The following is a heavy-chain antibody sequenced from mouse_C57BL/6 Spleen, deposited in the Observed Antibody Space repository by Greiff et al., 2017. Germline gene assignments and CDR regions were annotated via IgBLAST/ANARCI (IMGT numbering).Heavy chain of an antibody. CDR2: IRLKSDNYAT. CDR1: GFTFSNYW. Sequence: EVQLVESGGGLVQPGGSMKLSCVASGFTFSNYWMTWVRQSPEKGLEWVAQIRLKSDNYATHYAESVKGRFTISREDSKSSVYLQMNNLMAEDTGIYYCTGLRFFDYWGQGTTLTVSS. V-gene: IGHV6-3*01. J-gene: IGHJ2*01. D-gene: IGHD1-1*01. CDR3: TGLRFFDY.